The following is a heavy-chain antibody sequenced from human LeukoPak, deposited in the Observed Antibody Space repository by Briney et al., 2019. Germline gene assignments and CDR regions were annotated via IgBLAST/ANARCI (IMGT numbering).Heavy chain of an antibody. CDR2: LYTDGST. CDR1: GGSITSGIYY. CDR3: ARAPGAALD. V-gene: IGHV4-61*02. Sequence: NPSQTLSLTCTVSGGSITSGIYYWGWIRQPAGKGLEWIGRLYTDGSTRYNPALKSRVTISVDTSKNQFSLKLSSVTAADTAVYYCARAPGAALDWGQGTLVSVSS. J-gene: IGHJ4*02. D-gene: IGHD2-15*01.